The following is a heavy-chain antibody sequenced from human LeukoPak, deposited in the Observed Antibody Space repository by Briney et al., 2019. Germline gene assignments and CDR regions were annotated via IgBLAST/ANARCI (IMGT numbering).Heavy chain of an antibody. Sequence: PGRSLRLSCAASGFTFSSYGMHWVRQAPGKGLEWVAVISYDGSNKYYADSVKGRFTISRDNSKNTLYLQMNSLRAEDTAVYYCAKGAPGYCSGGSCYSFGYWGQGTLVTVSS. J-gene: IGHJ4*02. CDR3: AKGAPGYCSGGSCYSFGY. CDR2: ISYDGSNK. D-gene: IGHD2-15*01. CDR1: GFTFSSYG. V-gene: IGHV3-30*18.